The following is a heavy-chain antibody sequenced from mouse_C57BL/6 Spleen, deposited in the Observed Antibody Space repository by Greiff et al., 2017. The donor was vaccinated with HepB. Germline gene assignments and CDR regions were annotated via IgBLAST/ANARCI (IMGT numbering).Heavy chain of an antibody. V-gene: IGHV1-54*01. Sequence: QVQLKESGAELVRPGTSVKVSCKASGYAFTNYLIEWVKQRPGQGLEWIGVINPGSGGTNYNEKFKGKATLTADKSSSTAYMQLSSLTSEDSAVYFCARGGIISWFAYWGPGTLVTVSA. CDR1: GYAFTNYL. CDR3: ARGGIISWFAY. D-gene: IGHD1-3*01. J-gene: IGHJ3*01. CDR2: INPGSGGT.